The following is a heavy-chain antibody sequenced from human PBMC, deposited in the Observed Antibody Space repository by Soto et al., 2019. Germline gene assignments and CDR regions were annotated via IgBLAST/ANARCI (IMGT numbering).Heavy chain of an antibody. CDR2: INHSGNT. V-gene: IGHV4-39*01. J-gene: IGHJ5*02. CDR1: GGSIGTSAYY. Sequence: LSLTCAVSGGSIGTSAYYWGWIRQAPGKGLEWIGSINHSGNTYLSPSLKDRVTMSVDTSKSSFSLKLRSATAADTGLYYCSRRAPEGFDPWGQGTLVTVSS. CDR3: SRRAPEGFDP.